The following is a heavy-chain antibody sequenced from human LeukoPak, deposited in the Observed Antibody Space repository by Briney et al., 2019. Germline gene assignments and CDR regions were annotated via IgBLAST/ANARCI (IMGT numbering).Heavy chain of an antibody. CDR2: IIPIFGTA. J-gene: IGHJ4*02. D-gene: IGHD1-26*01. CDR1: GGTFSSYA. V-gene: IGHV1-69*05. CDR3: ARGTSGSYPGDY. Sequence: SVKVSCKASGGTFSSYAISWVRQAPGQGLEWMGGIIPIFGTANYAQKFQGRVTITTDESTSTAYMELSGLRSEDTAVYYCARGTSGSYPGDYWGQGTLVTVSS.